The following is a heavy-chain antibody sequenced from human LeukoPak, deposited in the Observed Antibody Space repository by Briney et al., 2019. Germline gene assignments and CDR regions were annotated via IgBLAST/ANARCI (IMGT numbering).Heavy chain of an antibody. CDR1: GFTVSSNY. Sequence: RGSLRLSCAASGFTVSSNYMSWVRQAPGKGLEWVSVIYSGGSTYYADSVKGRFTISRDNSKNTLYLQMNSLRSDDTAVYYCARVYYYGSGSYYKDNWFDPWGQGTLVTVSS. D-gene: IGHD3-10*01. V-gene: IGHV3-53*05. CDR2: IYSGGST. J-gene: IGHJ5*02. CDR3: ARVYYYGSGSYYKDNWFDP.